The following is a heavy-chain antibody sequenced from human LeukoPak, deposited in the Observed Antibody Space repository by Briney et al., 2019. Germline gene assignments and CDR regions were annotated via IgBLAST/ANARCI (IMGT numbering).Heavy chain of an antibody. D-gene: IGHD5-18*01. V-gene: IGHV3-11*01. Sequence: GGSLRLSCAASGFTFSDYYMTWFRQAPGEGLEWVSYISSSGRTIYYSDSVKGRFTISRDNAKNLLYLQMNSLRPEDTAVYYCARDPIQLWSFDYWGQGTLVTVSS. J-gene: IGHJ4*02. CDR2: ISSSGRTI. CDR1: GFTFSDYY. CDR3: ARDPIQLWSFDY.